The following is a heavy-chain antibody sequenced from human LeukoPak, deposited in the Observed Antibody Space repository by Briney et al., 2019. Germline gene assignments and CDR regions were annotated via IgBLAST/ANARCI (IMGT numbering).Heavy chain of an antibody. Sequence: SETLSLTCTVSGGSISSGSYYWSWIRQPAGKGLEWIGRIYDSRSTNYNPSLKSRVIISVDTSKNQFSLNPNSVTAADTAVYYCARKSGTRGAFDVWGQGTMVTVAS. CDR1: GGSISSGSYY. CDR2: IYDSRST. D-gene: IGHD1-26*01. J-gene: IGHJ3*01. CDR3: ARKSGTRGAFDV. V-gene: IGHV4-61*02.